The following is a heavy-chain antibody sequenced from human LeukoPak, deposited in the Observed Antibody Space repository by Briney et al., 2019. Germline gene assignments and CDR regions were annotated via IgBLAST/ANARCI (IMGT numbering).Heavy chain of an antibody. CDR3: ARFTFWSGYYPFDY. CDR1: GYTFTSYG. V-gene: IGHV1-18*01. CDR2: ISAYNGNT. J-gene: IGHJ4*02. D-gene: IGHD3-3*01. Sequence: VASVKVSCKASGYTFTSYGISWVRQAPGQGLEWMGWISAYNGNTNYAQKLQGRVTMTTDTSTSTAYMALRSLRSDDTAVYYCARFTFWSGYYPFDYWGQGTLVTVSS.